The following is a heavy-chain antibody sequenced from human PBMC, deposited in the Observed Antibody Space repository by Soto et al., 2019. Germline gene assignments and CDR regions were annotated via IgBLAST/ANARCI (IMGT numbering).Heavy chain of an antibody. CDR3: ARRIAAAGTSYYYYGMDV. J-gene: IGHJ6*02. CDR1: GFTFSSYS. D-gene: IGHD6-13*01. Sequence: EVQLVESGGGLVKPGGSLRLSCAASGFTFSSYSMNWVRQAPGKGLEWVSSISSSSSYINYADSVKGRFTISRDNAKNSLYLQMNSLRAEDTAVYYCARRIAAAGTSYYYYGMDVWGQGTTVTVSS. V-gene: IGHV3-21*01. CDR2: ISSSSSYI.